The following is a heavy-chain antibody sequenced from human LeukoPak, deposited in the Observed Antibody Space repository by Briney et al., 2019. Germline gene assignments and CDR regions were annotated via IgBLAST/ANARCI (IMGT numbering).Heavy chain of an antibody. CDR1: GFTFSSCA. V-gene: IGHV3-30-3*01. Sequence: PGGSLRLSCAASGFTFSSCAMHWVRQAPGKGLEWVAVISYDGSNKYYADSVKGRFTISRDNSKNTLYLQMNSLRAEDTAVYYCARDRGISSGWYGDFQHWGQGTLVTVSS. D-gene: IGHD6-19*01. CDR3: ARDRGISSGWYGDFQH. CDR2: ISYDGSNK. J-gene: IGHJ1*01.